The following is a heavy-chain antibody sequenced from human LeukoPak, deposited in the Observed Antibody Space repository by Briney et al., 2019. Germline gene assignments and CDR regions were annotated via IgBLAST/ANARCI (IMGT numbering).Heavy chain of an antibody. J-gene: IGHJ4*02. D-gene: IGHD3-3*01. CDR1: GGSISSSSYY. CDR2: IYYSGST. CDR3: ATVITIFGVVKGDSDY. Sequence: SETLSLTCTVSGGSISSSSYYWGWIRQPPGKGLEWIGSIYYSGSTYYNPPLKSRVTISVDTSKNQFSLKLSSVTAADTAVYYCATVITIFGVVKGDSDYWGQGTLVTVSS. V-gene: IGHV4-39*01.